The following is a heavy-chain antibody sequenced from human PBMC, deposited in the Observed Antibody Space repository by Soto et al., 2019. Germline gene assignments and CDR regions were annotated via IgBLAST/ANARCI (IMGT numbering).Heavy chain of an antibody. CDR2: IGRTGIDR. J-gene: IGHJ4*02. V-gene: IGHV3-21*01. D-gene: IGHD1-1*01. Sequence: EVQLVESGGGLVKPGGSLRLSCAASGFSFSTSTMNWVRQAPGKGLEFVSSIGRTGIDRYYIDSVKGRFTISRDNAQTSLYLQLNSLRAGDAALDYCVCDDNRRYWGQGTLVTVSS. CDR1: GFSFSTST. CDR3: VCDDNRRY.